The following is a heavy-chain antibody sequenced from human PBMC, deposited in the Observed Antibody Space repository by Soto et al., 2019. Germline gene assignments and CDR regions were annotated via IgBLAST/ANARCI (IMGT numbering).Heavy chain of an antibody. D-gene: IGHD5-18*01. Sequence: QVQLVQSGAEVKKPGASVKVSCKASGYTFTHYYIHWVRQAPGQGLEWMGIINPNGGSTTYAPKVRGGFTMIRDPSTSTVDMQLRSLRSEDSAVYYCATSVNSAMAFDYWGQGTLVTVSS. CDR3: ATSVNSAMAFDY. CDR2: INPNGGST. J-gene: IGHJ4*02. CDR1: GYTFTHYY. V-gene: IGHV1-46*01.